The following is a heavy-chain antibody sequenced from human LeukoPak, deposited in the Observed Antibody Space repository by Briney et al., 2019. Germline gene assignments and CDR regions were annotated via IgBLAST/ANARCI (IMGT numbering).Heavy chain of an antibody. CDR2: IPYDGNNK. J-gene: IGHJ4*02. V-gene: IGHV3-30*02. Sequence: GGSLRLSCAASRFTFSSYGMHWVRQAPGKGLEWEAFIPYDGNNKYYADSVKGRFTISRDNSKNTLCLQMNSLRAEVTAVYYCVKDGDDSGSYLVYWGQGTLVTVS. CDR1: RFTFSSYG. CDR3: VKDGDDSGSYLVY. D-gene: IGHD1-26*01.